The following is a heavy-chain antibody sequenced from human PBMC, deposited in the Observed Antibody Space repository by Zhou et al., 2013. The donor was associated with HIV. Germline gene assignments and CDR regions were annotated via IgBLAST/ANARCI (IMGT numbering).Heavy chain of an antibody. CDR1: GGTFSSYA. CDR3: ARGRGSGWPSDFYYFDY. V-gene: IGHV1-69*04. J-gene: IGHJ4*02. D-gene: IGHD6-19*01. CDR2: IIPILGIA. Sequence: QVQLVQSGAEVKKPGSSVKVSCKASGGTFSSYAISWVRQAPGQGLEWMGRIIPILGIANYAQKFQGRVTITADKSTSTAYMELSSLRSEDTAVYYCARGRGSGWPSDFYYFDYWGQGTLVTVSS.